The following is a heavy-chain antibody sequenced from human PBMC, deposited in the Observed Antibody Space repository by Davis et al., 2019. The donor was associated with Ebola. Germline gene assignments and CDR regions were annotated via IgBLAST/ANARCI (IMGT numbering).Heavy chain of an antibody. J-gene: IGHJ2*01. D-gene: IGHD4-17*01. V-gene: IGHV3-11*04. CDR1: GFTFSDYY. CDR3: ARGPTVTTHWYFDL. Sequence: GESLKISCAASGFTFSDYYMSWIRQAPGKGLEWVSYINSGSSIIYYAESVKGRFTISRDNAKNSLYLQMNSLRAEDTAVYYCARGPTVTTHWYFDLWGRGTLVTVSS. CDR2: INSGSSII.